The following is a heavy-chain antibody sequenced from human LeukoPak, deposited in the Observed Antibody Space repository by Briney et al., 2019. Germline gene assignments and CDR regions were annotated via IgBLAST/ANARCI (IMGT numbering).Heavy chain of an antibody. J-gene: IGHJ4*02. CDR1: GGSFSGYY. V-gene: IGHV4-34*01. CDR3: ARVISSSLDY. Sequence: SETLSLTCAVYGGSFSGYYWSWTRQPPGKGLEWIGEINHSGSTNYNPSLKSRVTISVDTSKNQFSLKLSSVTAADTAVYYCARVISSSLDYWGQGTLVTVSS. D-gene: IGHD6-13*01. CDR2: INHSGST.